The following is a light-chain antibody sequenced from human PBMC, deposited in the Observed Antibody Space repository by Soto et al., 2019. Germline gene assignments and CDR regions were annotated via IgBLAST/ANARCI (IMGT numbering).Light chain of an antibody. CDR2: EIF. CDR3: SSYTSSSTLV. J-gene: IGLJ1*01. Sequence: QSALTQPASVSASPGQSISISCTGTTNDVGAFDYVSWYQQHPGKPPKLIIYEIFNRPSGVSHRFSGSKSGNSASLTISGLQAEDEADYYCSSYTSSSTLVFGTGTKLTVL. CDR1: TNDVGAFDY. V-gene: IGLV2-14*01.